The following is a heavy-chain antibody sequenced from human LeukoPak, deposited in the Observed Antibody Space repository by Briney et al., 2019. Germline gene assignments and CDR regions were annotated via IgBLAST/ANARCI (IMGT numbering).Heavy chain of an antibody. CDR3: AREVPALGFDY. V-gene: IGHV3-21*01. D-gene: IGHD2-2*01. CDR2: ISSSSSYI. J-gene: IGHJ4*02. CDR1: GFTFSSYS. Sequence: GGSLRLSCAAPGFTFSSYSMNWVRQAPGKGLEWVSSISSSSSYIYYADSVKGRFTISRDNAKNSLYLQMNSLRAEDTAVYYCAREVPALGFDYWGQGTLVTVSS.